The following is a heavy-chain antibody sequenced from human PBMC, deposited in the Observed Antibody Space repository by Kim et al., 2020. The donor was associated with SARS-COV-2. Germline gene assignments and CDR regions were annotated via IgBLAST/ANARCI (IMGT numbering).Heavy chain of an antibody. D-gene: IGHD4-17*01. V-gene: IGHV3-15*01. CDR3: TTNYGGGGGY. Sequence: GGSLRLSCAASGFTFTNAGMGWVRQAPGKGLEWVGRIKGKTDGGTTDYAAPVKGRFTISRDDSKNTLYLQMSSLKTEDTALYYCTTNYGGGGGYWGQGTLVTVSS. CDR1: GFTFTNAG. J-gene: IGHJ4*02. CDR2: IKGKTDGGTT.